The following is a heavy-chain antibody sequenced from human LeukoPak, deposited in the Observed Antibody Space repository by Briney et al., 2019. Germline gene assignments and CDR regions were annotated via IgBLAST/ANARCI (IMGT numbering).Heavy chain of an antibody. D-gene: IGHD4-17*01. CDR3: AKDLRFDYGDCGDYFDY. J-gene: IGHJ4*02. V-gene: IGHV3-23*01. CDR2: ISGSGADT. Sequence: PGGSLRLSCAASGFTFSHYAMSWVRQAPGKGLEWVSSISGSGADTYYADSVKGRFTISRDNSKNTVHLQMNTLRADDTAVYYCAKDLRFDYGDCGDYFDYWGQGTLVTVSA. CDR1: GFTFSHYA.